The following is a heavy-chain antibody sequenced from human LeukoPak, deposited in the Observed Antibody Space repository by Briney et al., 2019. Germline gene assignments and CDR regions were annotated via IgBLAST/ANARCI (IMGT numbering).Heavy chain of an antibody. J-gene: IGHJ3*02. Sequence: GESLKISCNSSGYIYTSYWIGWVRQMPGKGLEWMGIIYPGDSDTRYSPSFQGQVTISADKSISTAYLQWSSLKASDTAMYYCAAQVEQPDAFDIWGQGTMVTVSS. CDR1: GYIYTSYW. CDR2: IYPGDSDT. CDR3: AAQVEQPDAFDI. D-gene: IGHD6-13*01. V-gene: IGHV5-51*01.